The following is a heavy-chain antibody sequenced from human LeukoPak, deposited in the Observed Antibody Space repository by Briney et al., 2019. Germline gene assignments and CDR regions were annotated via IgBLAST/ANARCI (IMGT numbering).Heavy chain of an antibody. J-gene: IGHJ3*02. D-gene: IGHD5-12*01. Sequence: GGSLRLSCAASGFTVSSNYMSWVRQAPGKGLEWVSVIYSGGSTYYADSVKGRFTISRDNSKNTLYLQMNSLRAEDTAVYYCARDPSQGYEFSAFDIWGQGTMVTVSS. CDR2: IYSGGST. V-gene: IGHV3-66*01. CDR1: GFTVSSNY. CDR3: ARDPSQGYEFSAFDI.